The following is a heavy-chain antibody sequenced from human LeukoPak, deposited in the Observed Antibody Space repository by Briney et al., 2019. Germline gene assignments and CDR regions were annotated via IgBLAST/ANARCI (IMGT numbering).Heavy chain of an antibody. Sequence: GASVKVSCKASGGTFSSYAISWVRQAPGQGLEWMGRIIPILGIANYAQKFQGRVTITADKSTSTAYMELSSLRSEDTAVYYCARTWHPSYYGSGHPFDYWGQGTLVTVSS. CDR3: ARTWHPSYYGSGHPFDY. V-gene: IGHV1-69*04. CDR2: IIPILGIA. D-gene: IGHD3-10*01. CDR1: GGTFSSYA. J-gene: IGHJ4*02.